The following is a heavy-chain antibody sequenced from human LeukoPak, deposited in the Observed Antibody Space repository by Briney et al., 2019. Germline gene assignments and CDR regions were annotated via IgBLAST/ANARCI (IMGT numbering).Heavy chain of an antibody. D-gene: IGHD3-16*02. CDR3: ARGEGVSLFDY. CDR1: GGSISSYY. J-gene: IGHJ4*02. Sequence: KSSETLSPTCTVSGGSISSYYWSWIRQPPGKGLEWIGYIYYSGSTNYNPSLKSRVTISVDTSKNQFSLKLSSVTAADTAVYYCARGEGVSLFDYWGQGTLVTVSS. V-gene: IGHV4-59*01. CDR2: IYYSGST.